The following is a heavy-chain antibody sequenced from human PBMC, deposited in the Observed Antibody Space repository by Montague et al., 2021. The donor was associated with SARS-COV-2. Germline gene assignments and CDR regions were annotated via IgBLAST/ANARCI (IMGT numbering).Heavy chain of an antibody. V-gene: IGHV6-1*01. CDR3: VRDTGSAQAGFDA. CDR1: GDSVWSNTAA. CDR2: TNYRSKCTS. J-gene: IGHJ4*02. D-gene: IGHD4-17*01. Sequence: CAISGDSVWSNTAAWNWIRQSPSGGLEWLGRTNYRSKCTSDYATSVEGRISIDPDTSKNQFFLHLRSVTPEDTGVYYCVRDTGSAQAGFDAWGQGTLVTVSS.